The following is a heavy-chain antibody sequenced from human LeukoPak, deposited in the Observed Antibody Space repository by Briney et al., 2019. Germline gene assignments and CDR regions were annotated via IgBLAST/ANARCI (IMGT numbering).Heavy chain of an antibody. CDR1: GYTFNDYY. CDR3: ARIGGRGYSYGTFDY. J-gene: IGHJ4*02. CDR2: INPKSGGT. D-gene: IGHD5-18*01. V-gene: IGHV1-2*02. Sequence: ASVKVSCKASGYTFNDYYIHWVRQAPGQGLEWMGWINPKSGGTNYAQKFQGRVTMTRDTSISTVYMELSRLRSDDTAVYYCARIGGRGYSYGTFDYWGQGTLVTVSS.